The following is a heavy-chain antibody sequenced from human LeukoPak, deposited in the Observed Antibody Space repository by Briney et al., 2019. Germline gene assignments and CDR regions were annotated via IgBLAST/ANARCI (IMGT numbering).Heavy chain of an antibody. CDR1: GYTFTSYD. CDR2: MSPNSGDT. D-gene: IGHD7-27*01. V-gene: IGHV1-8*01. CDR3: ARGPPNWGYDY. J-gene: IGHJ4*02. Sequence: VKVSCKASGYTFTSYDFNWVRQATGQRPEWMGWMSPNSGDTGYAQKFQDRVTMTRNTSISTAYMELSSLRSDDTAVYYCARGPPNWGYDYWGPGTLVTVSS.